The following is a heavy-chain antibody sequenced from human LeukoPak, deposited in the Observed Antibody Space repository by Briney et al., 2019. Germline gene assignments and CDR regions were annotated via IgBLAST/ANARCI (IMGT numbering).Heavy chain of an antibody. D-gene: IGHD3-22*01. CDR1: GFTFSSYW. Sequence: GGSLRLSRAASGFTFSSYWMSWVRQAPGKGLEWVANIKQDGSEKYYVDSVKGRFTISRDNAKNSLYLQMNSLRAEDTAVYYCAREQSSGYFNDAFDIWGQGTMVTVSS. V-gene: IGHV3-7*01. J-gene: IGHJ3*02. CDR2: IKQDGSEK. CDR3: AREQSSGYFNDAFDI.